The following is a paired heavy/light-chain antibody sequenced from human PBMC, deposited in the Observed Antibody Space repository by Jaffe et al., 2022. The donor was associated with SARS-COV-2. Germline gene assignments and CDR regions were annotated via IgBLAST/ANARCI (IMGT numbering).Light chain of an antibody. J-gene: IGKJ1*01. CDR2: AAS. V-gene: IGKV1-39*01. CDR3: QQSYSTPPT. CDR1: QSISSY. Sequence: DIQMTQSPSSLSASEGDRVTITCRASQSISSYLNWYQQKPGKAPKLLIYAASSLQSGVPSRFSGSGSGTDFTFTISSLQPEDFATYYCQQSYSTPPTFGQGTKVEIK.
Heavy chain of an antibody. J-gene: IGHJ4*02. CDR3: ARRKNPDSSWLGLVDY. CDR1: GFTFSSYA. D-gene: IGHD6-13*01. V-gene: IGHV3-30*04. CDR2: ISYDGSNK. Sequence: QVQLVESGGGVVQPGRSLRLSCAASGFTFSSYAMHWVRQAPGKGLEWVAVISYDGSNKYYADSVKGRFTISRDNSKNTLYLQMNSLRPEDTAVYYCARRKNPDSSWLGLVDYWGQGTLVTVSS.